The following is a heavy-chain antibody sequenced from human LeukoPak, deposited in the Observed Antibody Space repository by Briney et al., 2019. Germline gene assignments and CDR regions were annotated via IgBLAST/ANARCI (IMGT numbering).Heavy chain of an antibody. D-gene: IGHD3-10*01. Sequence: SETLSLTCTVSGGSISTYYWSWIRQPPGKGLEWIGYIYYSGSTNYNPSLKSRVTISVDTSKNQFSLKLSSVTAADTAVYYCARQNFTSGSYLNWFAPWGQGTLVTVSS. CDR3: ARQNFTSGSYLNWFAP. CDR2: IYYSGST. CDR1: GGSISTYY. V-gene: IGHV4-59*08. J-gene: IGHJ5*02.